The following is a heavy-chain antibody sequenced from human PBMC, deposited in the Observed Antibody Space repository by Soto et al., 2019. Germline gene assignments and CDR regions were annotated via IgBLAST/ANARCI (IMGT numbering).Heavy chain of an antibody. CDR1: GFSLSTSGVG. D-gene: IGHD6-13*01. CDR2: IYWDDDK. V-gene: IGHV2-5*02. CDR3: AHRPPPGYSSSWQSYLLDY. J-gene: IGHJ4*02. Sequence: QITLKESGPTLVKPTQTLTLTCTFSGFSLSTSGVGVGWIRQPPGKALEWLALIYWDDDKRYSPSLKSRLTITKDTXINXVXHTMTHMDPVDTATYYCAHRPPPGYSSSWQSYLLDYWGQGTLVTVSS.